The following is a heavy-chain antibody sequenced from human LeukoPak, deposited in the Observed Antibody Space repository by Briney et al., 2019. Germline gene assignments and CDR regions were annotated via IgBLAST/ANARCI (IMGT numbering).Heavy chain of an antibody. CDR3: ARTTEAHSWRTRYYDYYMDV. Sequence: SETLSLTCTVPGGSISSYYWSWIRQPPGKGLEWVGYIYYSGSTNYNPSLKRRVTISVNTSKNQFSLKLSSVTAADAAVYYCARTTEAHSWRTRYYDYYMDVWGKGTTVTVSS. CDR2: IYYSGST. V-gene: IGHV4-59*01. J-gene: IGHJ6*03. D-gene: IGHD6-13*01. CDR1: GGSISSYY.